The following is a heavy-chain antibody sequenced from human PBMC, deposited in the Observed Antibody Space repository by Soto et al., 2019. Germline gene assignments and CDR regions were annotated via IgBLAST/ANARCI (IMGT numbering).Heavy chain of an antibody. D-gene: IGHD4-4*01. CDR1: GFTFSSYA. J-gene: IGHJ6*02. CDR3: AREGPYTYSNPRPNRYGMDV. CDR2: ISYDGSNK. Sequence: QVQLVESGGGVVQPGRSLRLSCAASGFTFSSYAMHWVRQAPGKGLEWVAVISYDGSNKYYADSVKGRFTIYRDNSKNTLYLQMNSLRAEDTAVYYCAREGPYTYSNPRPNRYGMDVWGQWTTVTVSS. V-gene: IGHV3-30-3*01.